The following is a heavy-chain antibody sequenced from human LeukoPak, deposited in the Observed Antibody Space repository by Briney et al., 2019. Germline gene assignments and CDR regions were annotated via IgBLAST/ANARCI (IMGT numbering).Heavy chain of an antibody. V-gene: IGHV1-8*01. D-gene: IGHD6-13*01. J-gene: IGHJ5*02. CDR3: ARGGTAAAALNWFDP. CDR1: GYTFTSYD. CDR2: MNPNSGNT. Sequence: ASVKVSCKASGYTFTSYDINWVRQATGQGLEWMGWMNPNSGNTGYAQKFQGRVTMTRNTSISTAYMELSSLRSEDTAVYYCARGGTAAAALNWFDPWGQGTLVTVSS.